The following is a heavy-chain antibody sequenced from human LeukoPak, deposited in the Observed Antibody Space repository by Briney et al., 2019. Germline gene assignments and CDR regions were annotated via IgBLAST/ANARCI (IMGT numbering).Heavy chain of an antibody. CDR1: GYSFTSYW. V-gene: IGHV5-51*01. D-gene: IGHD3-9*01. CDR2: IYPGDSDT. J-gene: IGHJ4*02. Sequence: GESLKISCKGSGYSFTSYWIGWMRQMPGKGLEWMGIIYPGDSDTRYSPSFQGQVTISADKSISTAYLQWSSLKASDTAMYYCARLVTPNYDILTGYPDYWGQGTLVTVSS. CDR3: ARLVTPNYDILTGYPDY.